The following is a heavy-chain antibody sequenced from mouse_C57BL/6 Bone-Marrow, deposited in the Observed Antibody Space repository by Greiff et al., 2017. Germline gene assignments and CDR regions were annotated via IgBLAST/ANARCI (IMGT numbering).Heavy chain of an antibody. CDR3: ARPYGKYGDY. Sequence: QVQLQQPGAELVKPGASVKLSCKASGYTFTSYWMHWVKQRPGQGLEWIGMIHPNSGSTNSNEKFKSKATLTVDKSPNTAYMQLRSLTSEDSAVYYCARPYGKYGDYWGKGTTLTVSS. D-gene: IGHD2-1*01. J-gene: IGHJ2*01. V-gene: IGHV1-64*01. CDR2: IHPNSGST. CDR1: GYTFTSYW.